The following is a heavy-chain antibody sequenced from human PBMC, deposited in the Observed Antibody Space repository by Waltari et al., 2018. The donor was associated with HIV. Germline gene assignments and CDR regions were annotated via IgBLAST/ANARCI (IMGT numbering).Heavy chain of an antibody. J-gene: IGHJ5*02. D-gene: IGHD6-19*01. CDR1: GFRFSDYN. V-gene: IGHV3-21*01. CDR3: ARGPSSGWSWFDP. CDR2: IGSLQNFI. Sequence: EVRLLESGGGLVRPGGSLRLPCAASGFRFSDYNMTWVRQGPGEGREWVASIGSLQNFIHYADAVKGRFTVSRDNAKNSLYLQMNSLTAEDTAVYYCARGPSSGWSWFDPWGQGTLVTVSS.